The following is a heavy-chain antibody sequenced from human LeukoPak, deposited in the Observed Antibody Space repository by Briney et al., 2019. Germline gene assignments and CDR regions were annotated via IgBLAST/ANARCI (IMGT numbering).Heavy chain of an antibody. J-gene: IGHJ6*03. V-gene: IGHV3-23*01. CDR1: GFTFSSYA. CDR2: ISGSGGST. CDR3: AKGEGYYYYYYMDV. Sequence: GGSLRLSCAASGFTFSSYAMSWVRQAPGKGLEWVSAISGSGGSTYYADSVKGRFTISRDNSKNTLYLQMNSLRAEDTAVYYCAKGEGYYYYYYMDVWGKGTTVTVSS.